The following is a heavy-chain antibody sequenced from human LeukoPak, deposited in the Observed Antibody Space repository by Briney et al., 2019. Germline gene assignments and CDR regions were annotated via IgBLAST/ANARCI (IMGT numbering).Heavy chain of an antibody. CDR1: GITFANAW. D-gene: IGHD2-8*01. CDR2: VKTKGDGGAA. V-gene: IGHV3-15*01. J-gene: IGHJ5*02. Sequence: GGSLRLSCAASGITFANAWLTWVRQAPGKGLEWVGRVKTKGDGGAADYAAPVKGRFTISRDDSTKTLYLQMNSLKTEDTAVYYCTTDRMIYATNWAVSWFDPWGQGTLVTVSS. CDR3: TTDRMIYATNWAVSWFDP.